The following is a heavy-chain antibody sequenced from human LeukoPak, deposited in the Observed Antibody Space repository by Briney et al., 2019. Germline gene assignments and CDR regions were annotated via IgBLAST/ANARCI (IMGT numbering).Heavy chain of an antibody. Sequence: GGPLRLSCAASGFTFDDYAMHWVRQVPGKGLEWVSGISWNSGSIGYADSVKGRFTISRDNAKNSLYLQMNSLRAEDMALYFCAKDATLGAFDIWGQGTMVTVSS. CDR1: GFTFDDYA. J-gene: IGHJ3*02. D-gene: IGHD1-26*01. CDR2: ISWNSGSI. CDR3: AKDATLGAFDI. V-gene: IGHV3-9*03.